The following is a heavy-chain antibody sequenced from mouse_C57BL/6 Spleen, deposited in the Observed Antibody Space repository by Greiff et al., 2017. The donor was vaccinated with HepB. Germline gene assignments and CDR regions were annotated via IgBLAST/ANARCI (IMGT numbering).Heavy chain of an antibody. CDR3: ARGKDYAMDY. Sequence: QVQLKQPGAELVMPGASVKLSCKASGYTFTSYWMHWVKQRPGQGLEWIGEIDPSDSYTNYNQKFKGKSTLTVDKSSSTAYMQLSSLTSEDSAVYYCARGKDYAMDYWGQGTSVTGSS. CDR1: GYTFTSYW. J-gene: IGHJ4*01. CDR2: IDPSDSYT. V-gene: IGHV1-69*01.